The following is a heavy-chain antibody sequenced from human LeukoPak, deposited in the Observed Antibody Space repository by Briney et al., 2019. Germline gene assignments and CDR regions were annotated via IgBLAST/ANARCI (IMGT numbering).Heavy chain of an antibody. D-gene: IGHD6-13*01. V-gene: IGHV4-59*01. J-gene: IGHJ4*02. CDR3: ARAGDAAAAGLFDY. CDR2: IFYSGST. CDR1: GGSIYSYY. Sequence: SETLSLTCTVSGGSIYSYYWSWIRQPPGKGLEWIGYIFYSGSTNYNPSLKSRVTISVDTSKNQFSLKLSSVTGADTAVYYCARAGDAAAAGLFDYWGQGTLVTVSS.